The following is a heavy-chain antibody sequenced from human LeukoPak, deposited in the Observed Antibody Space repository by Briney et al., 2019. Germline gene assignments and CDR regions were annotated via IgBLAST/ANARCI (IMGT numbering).Heavy chain of an antibody. J-gene: IGHJ4*02. V-gene: IGHV1-8*01. CDR3: ARASASLTGIAALGFDL. Sequence: ASVKVSCKASGYTFTSYDINWVRQATGQGLEWMGWMNPNSGNTGYAQKFQGRVTMTRNTSISTAYMGLRSLGSDDTAVYFCARASASLTGIAALGFDLWGQGTLVTVSS. D-gene: IGHD6-13*01. CDR2: MNPNSGNT. CDR1: GYTFTSYD.